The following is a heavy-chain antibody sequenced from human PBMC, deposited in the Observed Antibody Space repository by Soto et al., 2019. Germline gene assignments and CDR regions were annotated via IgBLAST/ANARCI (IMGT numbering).Heavy chain of an antibody. J-gene: IGHJ4*02. CDR3: ARGPAAIVVVVAAIDY. CDR2: INPSGGST. CDR1: GYTFTSYY. Sequence: ASVKVSCKASGYTFTSYYMHWVRQAPGQGLEWMGIINPSGGSTSYAQKFQGRVTMTRDTSTSTVYMELSSLRSEDTAVYYCARGPAAIVVVVAAIDYWGQGTLVTVSS. D-gene: IGHD2-15*01. V-gene: IGHV1-46*03.